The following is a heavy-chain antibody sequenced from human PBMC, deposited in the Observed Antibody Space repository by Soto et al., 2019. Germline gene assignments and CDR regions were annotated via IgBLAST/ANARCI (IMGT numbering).Heavy chain of an antibody. CDR1: GGSFSGYY. J-gene: IGHJ4*02. CDR3: ARNRGYAPEIDY. CDR2: INHSGST. V-gene: IGHV4-34*01. Sequence: QVQLQQWGAGLLKPSETLSLTCAVYGGSFSGYYWSWIRQPPGKGLEWIGEINHSGSTNYNPSLMSLFTLSVTTSNTQFSLTLSSVTAADTAVYYCARNRGYAPEIDYWGQGTLVTVSS. D-gene: IGHD5-12*01.